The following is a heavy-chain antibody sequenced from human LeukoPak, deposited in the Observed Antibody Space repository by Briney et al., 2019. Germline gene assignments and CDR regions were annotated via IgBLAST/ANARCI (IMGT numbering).Heavy chain of an antibody. CDR2: VSQSGST. J-gene: IGHJ5*02. V-gene: IGHV4-59*08. D-gene: IGHD4-17*01. CDR3: ARGIRSFLTPGHWFDP. CDR1: GGSISSYY. Sequence: TSETLSLTCTVSGGSISSYYWGWIRQPPGKGLEWIGNVSQSGSTYYNPSLKSRVTISVDTSKNQFFLKVSSVTAADTAVYYCARGIRSFLTPGHWFDPWGQGTLVTVSS.